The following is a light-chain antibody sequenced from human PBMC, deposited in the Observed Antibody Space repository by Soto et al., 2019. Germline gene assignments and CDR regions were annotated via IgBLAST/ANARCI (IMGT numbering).Light chain of an antibody. CDR1: QGISSY. Sequence: AIRMTQSPSSLSASTGDRVTITCRASQGISSYLAWYQQKPGKAPKLLIYAASTLQSGVPSRFSGSGSGTDFTLTISCLQSEDFATYYCQQYYSDLVTFGRRTKLEIK. CDR3: QQYYSDLVT. V-gene: IGKV1-8*01. CDR2: AAS. J-gene: IGKJ2*01.